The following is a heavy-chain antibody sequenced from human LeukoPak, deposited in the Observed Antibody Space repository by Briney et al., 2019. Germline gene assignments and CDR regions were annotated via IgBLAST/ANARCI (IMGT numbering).Heavy chain of an antibody. D-gene: IGHD4-11*01. Sequence: PSETLSLTCTVSGGSISSGGYYWSWIRQPPGKGLEWIGYIYYSGSTNYNPSLKSRVTISVDTSKNQFSLKLSSVTAADTAVYYCARDYSNYLLGYWGQGTLVTVSS. CDR1: GGSISSGGYY. J-gene: IGHJ4*02. CDR3: ARDYSNYLLGY. CDR2: IYYSGST. V-gene: IGHV4-61*08.